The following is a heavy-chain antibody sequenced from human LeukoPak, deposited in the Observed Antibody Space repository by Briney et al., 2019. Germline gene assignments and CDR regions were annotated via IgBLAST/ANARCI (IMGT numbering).Heavy chain of an antibody. CDR2: ISSSSSYI. Sequence: GGSLRLSCAASDFTFSSYAMNWVRQAPGKGLEWVSSISSSSSYIYYADSVKGRFTISRDNAKNSLYLQMNSLRAEDTAVYYCARDPASLPEAYCGGDCYNNWFDPWGQGTLVTVSS. D-gene: IGHD2-21*02. J-gene: IGHJ5*02. CDR3: ARDPASLPEAYCGGDCYNNWFDP. CDR1: DFTFSSYA. V-gene: IGHV3-21*01.